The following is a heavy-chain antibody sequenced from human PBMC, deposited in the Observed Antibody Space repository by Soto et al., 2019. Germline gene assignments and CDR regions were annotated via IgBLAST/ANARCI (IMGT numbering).Heavy chain of an antibody. Sequence: QVQLVQSGAEVKKPGSSVKVSCKASGGTFNNYPVTWVRQAPGQGLEWMGGISPKLGTANYAQKFEGRVTITADESTSTAYMELSSLRSEDTAVYYCASSYGTSWYGDYWGQGTLVTVSS. J-gene: IGHJ4*02. V-gene: IGHV1-69*01. D-gene: IGHD6-13*01. CDR1: GGTFNNYP. CDR2: ISPKLGTA. CDR3: ASSYGTSWYGDY.